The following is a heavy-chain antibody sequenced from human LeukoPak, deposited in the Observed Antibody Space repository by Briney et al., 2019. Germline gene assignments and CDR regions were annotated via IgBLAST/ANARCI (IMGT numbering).Heavy chain of an antibody. J-gene: IGHJ4*02. Sequence: SETLSLTCAVYGGSFSGYDWSWIRQPPGKGLEWIGEINHSGSTNYNPSLKSRVTISVDTSKNQFSLKLSSVTAADTAVYYCARGLWAPRFDYWGQGTLVTVSS. D-gene: IGHD1-26*01. CDR1: GGSFSGYD. V-gene: IGHV4-34*01. CDR3: ARGLWAPRFDY. CDR2: INHSGST.